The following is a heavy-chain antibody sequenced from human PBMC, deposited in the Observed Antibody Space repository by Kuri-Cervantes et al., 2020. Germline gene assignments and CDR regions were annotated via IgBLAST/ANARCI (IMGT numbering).Heavy chain of an antibody. V-gene: IGHV4-34*09. CDR3: ARESVAGTSLSYYYGMDV. D-gene: IGHD6-19*01. CDR2: INHSGST. J-gene: IGHJ6*02. Sequence: SCAVYGGSFSGYYWSWIRQPPGKGLEWIGEINHSGSTNYNPSLKSRVTISVDTSKNQFSLKLSSVTAADTAVYYCARESVAGTSLSYYYGMDVWGQGTTVTVSS. CDR1: GGSFSGYY.